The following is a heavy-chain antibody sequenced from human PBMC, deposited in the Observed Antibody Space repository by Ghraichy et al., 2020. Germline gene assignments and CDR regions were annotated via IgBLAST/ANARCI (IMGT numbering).Heavy chain of an antibody. CDR2: INPNSGGT. J-gene: IGHJ4*02. CDR1: GYTFTGYY. V-gene: IGHV1-2*02. D-gene: IGHD1-26*01. Sequence: ASVKVSCKASGYTFTGYYMHWVRQAPGQGLEWMGWINPNSGGTNYAQKFQGRVTMTRDTSISTAYMELSRLRSDDTAVYYCARVQLVGPPATGPAFDYWGQGTLVTVSS. CDR3: ARVQLVGPPATGPAFDY.